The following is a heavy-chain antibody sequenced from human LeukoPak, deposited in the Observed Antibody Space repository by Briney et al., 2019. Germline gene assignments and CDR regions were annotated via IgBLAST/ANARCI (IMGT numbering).Heavy chain of an antibody. V-gene: IGHV3-48*04. CDR1: GFTFSGYN. CDR2: ISSGGETT. D-gene: IGHD5-18*01. J-gene: IGHJ4*02. Sequence: GGSLRLSCAASGFTFSGYNMNWVRQAPGKGLEWVSYISSGGETTFYADSVKGRFTISRDNAKNSLYLQMNSLRAEDTAVYYCARDFKTRGYSDYWGQGTLVTVSS. CDR3: ARDFKTRGYSDY.